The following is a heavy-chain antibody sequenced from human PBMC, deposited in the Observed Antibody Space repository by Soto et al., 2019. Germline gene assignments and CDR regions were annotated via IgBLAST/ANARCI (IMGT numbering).Heavy chain of an antibody. D-gene: IGHD2-15*01. J-gene: IGHJ6*02. CDR2: ISTICCTA. V-gene: IGHV1-69*01. Sequence: VKGSCTRCPGRFIRYDMAGVRHAPGQGLEGLGWISTICCTANYEQKFQGRVTITADESTSTAYMELSSLRSEDTAVYYCARNTQEGVVVADKRDLYYYYGMGVWGQGTTVTVSS. CDR1: PGRFIRYD. CDR3: ARNTQEGVVVADKRDLYYYYGMGV.